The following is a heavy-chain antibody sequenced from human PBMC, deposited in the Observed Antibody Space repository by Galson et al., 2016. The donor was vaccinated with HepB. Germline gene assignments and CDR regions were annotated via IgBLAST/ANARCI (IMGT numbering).Heavy chain of an antibody. V-gene: IGHV1-24*01. Sequence: SVKVSCKVSGKSLRRLSIHWVRQAPGKGLEWMGGFDVEAGEIIYAQKFQGRVIMTGDTFTDTAYMELSSLRSEDTAVYYCTTLRSPTGRMYYYDRSGRVSYYFDYWGQGTLVTISS. CDR3: TTLRSPTGRMYYYDRSGRVSYYFDY. CDR2: FDVEAGEI. CDR1: GKSLRRLS. D-gene: IGHD3-22*01. J-gene: IGHJ4*02.